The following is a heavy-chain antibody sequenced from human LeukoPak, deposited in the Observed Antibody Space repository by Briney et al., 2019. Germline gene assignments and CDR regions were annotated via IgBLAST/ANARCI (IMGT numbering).Heavy chain of an antibody. D-gene: IGHD6-13*01. CDR3: ATALSSWYWFDP. J-gene: IGHJ5*02. CDR1: GYTLTELS. CDR2: FDPEDGET. V-gene: IGHV1-24*01. Sequence: ASVKVSCKVSGYTLTELSMHWVRQAPGKGLEWMGGFDPEDGETIYAQKFQGRVTMTEDTSTDTAYMELSSLRSEDTAVYYCATALSSWYWFDPWGQGTLVTVSS.